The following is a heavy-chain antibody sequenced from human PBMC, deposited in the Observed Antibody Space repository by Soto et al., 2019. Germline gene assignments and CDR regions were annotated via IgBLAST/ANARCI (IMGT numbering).Heavy chain of an antibody. J-gene: IGHJ4*02. V-gene: IGHV5-51*01. CDR1: GYSFPDYW. CDR3: ARDGLSSSTSFDY. CDR2: IYPDDSDA. Sequence: PGESLKISCQGSGYSFPDYWIGWVRQVPGKGLEWMGIIYPDDSDAKYGPSFQGQVTMSADKSINTAYLQWSSLKASDTGMYFCARDGLSSSTSFDYWGQGTQVTVSS. D-gene: IGHD2-2*01.